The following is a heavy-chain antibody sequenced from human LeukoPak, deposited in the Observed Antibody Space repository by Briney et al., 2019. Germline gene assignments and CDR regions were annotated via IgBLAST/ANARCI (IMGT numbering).Heavy chain of an antibody. CDR2: IYSGGST. Sequence: PGGSLRLSCAASGFIVSSNYMSWVRQAPGKGLEWVSSIYSGGSTYYSDSVKGGYTISRHNPNTLCLQMNSLKTEDTAVYYCARYCSGGSCYSRAFDSWGQGTLVTVSS. J-gene: IGHJ4*02. D-gene: IGHD2-15*01. CDR1: GFIVSSNY. V-gene: IGHV3-53*04. CDR3: ARYCSGGSCYSRAFDS.